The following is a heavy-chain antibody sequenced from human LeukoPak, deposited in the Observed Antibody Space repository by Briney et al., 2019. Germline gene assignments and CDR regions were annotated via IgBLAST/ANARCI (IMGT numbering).Heavy chain of an antibody. V-gene: IGHV4-4*07. J-gene: IGHJ4*02. CDR2: IYFSGST. Sequence: PSETLSLTCSVSGGSFSSYYWSWIRQPAGKGLEWIGRIYFSGSTNYNPSLKSRLTMSVDTSKNQFSLKLSSVTAADTAVYYCARDYYDSSGYYSFDYWGQGTLVTVSS. CDR1: GGSFSSYY. D-gene: IGHD3-22*01. CDR3: ARDYYDSSGYYSFDY.